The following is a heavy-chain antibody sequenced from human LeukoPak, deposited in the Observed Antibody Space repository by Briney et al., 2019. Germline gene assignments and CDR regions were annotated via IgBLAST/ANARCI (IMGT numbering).Heavy chain of an antibody. CDR2: IYSGGYT. V-gene: IGHV3-53*01. CDR3: AKGYCSGGSCYSPPGFDP. D-gene: IGHD2-15*01. Sequence: PGGSLRLSCAASGFTVSNNYMTWVRQAPGKGLDWVSVIYSGGYTYYADSVRGRFTISRDNSKNTLYLQMNSLRAEDTAVYYCAKGYCSGGSCYSPPGFDPWGQGTLVTVSS. CDR1: GFTVSNNY. J-gene: IGHJ5*02.